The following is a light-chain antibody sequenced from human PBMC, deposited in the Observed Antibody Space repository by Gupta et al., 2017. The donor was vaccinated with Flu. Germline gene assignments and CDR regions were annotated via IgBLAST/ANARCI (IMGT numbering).Light chain of an antibody. J-gene: IGKJ5*01. V-gene: IGKV1-33*01. Sequence: DIQMTQSPSSLSASVGDRVSITCQASHHISNYLNWYQQKPGKPPKLLIYDVSNLEPGVPSRFSGSGSGTSFIFTITGLQPEDIATYYCQQYETLISFGQGTRLEI. CDR2: DVS. CDR1: HHISNY. CDR3: QQYETLIS.